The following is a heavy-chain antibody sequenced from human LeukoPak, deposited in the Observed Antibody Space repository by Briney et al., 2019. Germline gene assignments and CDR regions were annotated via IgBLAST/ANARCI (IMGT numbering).Heavy chain of an antibody. J-gene: IGHJ6*02. V-gene: IGHV3-30*18. Sequence: GGSLRLSCAASGFTFSSYGMHWVRQAPGKGLEWVAVISYDGSNKYYADSVKGRFTISRDNSKNTLYLQMNSLRAEDTAVYYCAKDLPSVGVVIATGVGGMDVWGQGTTVTVSS. CDR3: AKDLPSVGVVIATGVGGMDV. CDR1: GFTFSSYG. D-gene: IGHD3-3*01. CDR2: ISYDGSNK.